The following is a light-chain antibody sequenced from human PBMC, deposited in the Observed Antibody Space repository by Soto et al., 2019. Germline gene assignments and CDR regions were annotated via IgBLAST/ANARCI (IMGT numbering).Light chain of an antibody. CDR1: QSVSNNY. Sequence: EIVLTQSPGTLSLSPGEIASLYFSASQSVSNNYLAWYQQKPGQAPTLLIYGASIRAAGIPDRFSGSGSGTDFTLTIRRLEPDDFAVYYCQQYGSSPRTFGQGTKVDIK. J-gene: IGKJ1*01. CDR2: GAS. V-gene: IGKV3-20*01. CDR3: QQYGSSPRT.